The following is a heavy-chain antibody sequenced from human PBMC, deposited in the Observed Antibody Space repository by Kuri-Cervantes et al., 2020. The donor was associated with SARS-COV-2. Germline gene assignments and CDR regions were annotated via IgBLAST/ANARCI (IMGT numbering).Heavy chain of an antibody. V-gene: IGHV4-59*01. D-gene: IGHD2-2*01. CDR2: IYYSGST. CDR3: ARDAVVPAAMSYYYGMDV. CDR1: GGSISSYY. J-gene: IGHJ6*02. Sequence: SETLSLICTVPGGSISSYYWSWIRQPPGKGLEWIGYIYYSGSTNYNPSLKSRVTISVDTSKNQFSLKLSSVTAADTAVYYCARDAVVPAAMSYYYGMDVWGQGTTVTVSS.